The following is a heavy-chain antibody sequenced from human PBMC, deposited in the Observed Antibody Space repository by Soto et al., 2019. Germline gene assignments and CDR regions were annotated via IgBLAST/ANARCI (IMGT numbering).Heavy chain of an antibody. CDR1: GGTFSSYA. V-gene: IGHV1-69*13. CDR2: IIPIFGTA. CDR3: ARDLKRYYDSSGYGYYYYGMDA. J-gene: IGHJ6*02. D-gene: IGHD3-22*01. Sequence: VASVKVSCKASGGTFSSYAISWVRQAPGQGLEWMGGIIPIFGTANYAQKFQGRVTITADESTTTAYMELSSLRSEDTAVYYCARDLKRYYDSSGYGYYYYGMDAWGQGTTVTVSS.